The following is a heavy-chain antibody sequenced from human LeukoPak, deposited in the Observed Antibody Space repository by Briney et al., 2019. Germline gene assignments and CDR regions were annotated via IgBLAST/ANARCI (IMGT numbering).Heavy chain of an antibody. CDR2: TNHSGST. CDR3: ARGPPHYYYGMDV. V-gene: IGHV4-34*01. J-gene: IGHJ6*02. CDR1: GGSFSGYY. Sequence: SETLSLTCAVYGGSFSGYYWSWIRQPPGKGLEWIGETNHSGSTNYNPSLKSRVTISVDTSKNQFSLKLSSVTAADTAVYYCARGPPHYYYGMDVWGQGTTVTVSS.